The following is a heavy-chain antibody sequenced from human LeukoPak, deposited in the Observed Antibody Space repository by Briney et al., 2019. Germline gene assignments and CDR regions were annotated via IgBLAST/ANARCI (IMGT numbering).Heavy chain of an antibody. J-gene: IGHJ4*02. V-gene: IGHV3-74*01. CDR2: ICQDGTVA. Sequence: RTGGSLRLSCAASGFTFSRYCMHWVRQAAGKGPVWLSRICQDGTVANYADSAKGRFTISRDNAKNTVFLQMNSLRVEDTAVYYCIRDFREADYWGQGSLVTVSS. CDR1: GFTFSRYC. CDR3: IRDFREADY. D-gene: IGHD3-10*01.